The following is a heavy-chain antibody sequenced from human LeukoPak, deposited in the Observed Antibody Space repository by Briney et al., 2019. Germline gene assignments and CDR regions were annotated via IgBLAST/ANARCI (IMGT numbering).Heavy chain of an antibody. CDR1: GYTFTGYY. CDR2: INPNSGGT. CDR3: ARDSGMVRGTVDY. J-gene: IGHJ4*02. D-gene: IGHD3-10*01. Sequence: ASVKASCKASGYTFTGYYMHWVRQAPGQGLEWMGWINPNSGGTNYAQKFQGRVTMTRDTSTSTVYMELSSLRSEDTAVYYCARDSGMVRGTVDYWGQGTLVTVSS. V-gene: IGHV1-2*02.